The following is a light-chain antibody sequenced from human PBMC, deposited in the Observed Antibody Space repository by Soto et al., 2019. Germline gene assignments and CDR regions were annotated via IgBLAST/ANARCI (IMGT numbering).Light chain of an antibody. CDR3: RSYAGSKTLV. CDR2: DVS. J-gene: IGLJ2*01. Sequence: QSALPQPRSVSGSPGQSIPISCSGTIRDIGGYNFISWYQQHPGTAPKIIMYDVSKRPSGVHDRFSGSTSGNTASLTISGLQAYDDAFYSCRSYAGSKTLVFVGGTKLTVL. CDR1: IRDIGGYNF. V-gene: IGLV2-11*01.